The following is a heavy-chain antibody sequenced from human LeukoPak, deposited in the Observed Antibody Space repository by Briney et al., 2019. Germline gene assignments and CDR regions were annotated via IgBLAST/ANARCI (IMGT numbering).Heavy chain of an antibody. Sequence: ASVKVSCKASGYTFTDNYIHWVRQAPGQGLEWMGRVNPDSGGINYAQKIQGRVTMTRDTSINTAFVELRRLRSDDAATYYCARAQNYHDRSGYSDDTFDVWGHGTMITVSS. CDR3: ARAQNYHDRSGYSDDTFDV. CDR1: GYTFTDNY. J-gene: IGHJ3*01. D-gene: IGHD3-22*01. CDR2: VNPDSGGI. V-gene: IGHV1-2*06.